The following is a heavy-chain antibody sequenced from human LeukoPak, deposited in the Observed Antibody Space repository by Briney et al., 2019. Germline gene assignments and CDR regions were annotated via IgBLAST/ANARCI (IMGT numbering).Heavy chain of an antibody. V-gene: IGHV1-2*02. CDR2: IKPNSGGT. J-gene: IGHJ5*02. CDR1: GYTFTGYY. D-gene: IGHD1-26*01. Sequence: ASVKVSCKASGYTFTGYYMHWVRQAPGQGLEWMGWIKPNSGGTNYAQKFQGRVTMTRDTSISTAYMELSRLRSDDTAVYYCARDKSRAYSGSYGWFDPWGQGTLVTVSS. CDR3: ARDKSRAYSGSYGWFDP.